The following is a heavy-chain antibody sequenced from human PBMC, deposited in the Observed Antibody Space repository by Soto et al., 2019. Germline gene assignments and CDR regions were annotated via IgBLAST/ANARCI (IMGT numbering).Heavy chain of an antibody. J-gene: IGHJ3*02. CDR2: IYPGDSDT. D-gene: IGHD3-3*01. CDR3: ANSYYDFWSGYWGAFDI. CDR1: GYSFTSYW. V-gene: IGHV5-51*01. Sequence: GESLKISCEGSGYSFTSYWIGWVRQMPGKGLEWMGIIYPGDSDTRYSPSFQGQVTISADKSISTAYLQWSSLKASDTAMYYCANSYYDFWSGYWGAFDIWGQGTMATVS.